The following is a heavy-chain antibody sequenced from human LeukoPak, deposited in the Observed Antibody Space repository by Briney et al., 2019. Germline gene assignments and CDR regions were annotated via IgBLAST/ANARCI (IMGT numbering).Heavy chain of an antibody. CDR2: ISAYNGNT. V-gene: IGHV1-18*01. CDR1: GYTFTSYG. D-gene: IGHD2-2*01. CDR3: TKTIDVPAAQVGSYYYYGMDV. J-gene: IGHJ6*02. Sequence: ASVKVSCKASGYTFTSYGISWVRQAPGQGLEWMGWISAYNGNTNYAQKLQGRVTMTTDTSTSTAYMELRSLRSDDTALYYCTKTIDVPAAQVGSYYYYGMDVWGQGTTVTVSS.